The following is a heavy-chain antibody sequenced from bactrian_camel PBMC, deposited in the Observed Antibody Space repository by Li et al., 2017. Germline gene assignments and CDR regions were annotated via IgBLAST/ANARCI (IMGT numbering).Heavy chain of an antibody. CDR1: GYESDSYS. D-gene: IGHD3*01. Sequence: QVQLVESGGGSVEAGGSLRLSCVSSGYESDSYSMAWFRQVPGKEREGVAGIYADGEHTYYADSVKGRFTISQDHAKNTLYLQMNSLKPDDTAEYYCTAGYGAICYLDDLPREGYWGQGTQVTVS. CDR3: TAGYGAICYLDDLPREGY. CDR2: IYADGEHT. J-gene: IGHJ4*01. V-gene: IGHV3S6*01.